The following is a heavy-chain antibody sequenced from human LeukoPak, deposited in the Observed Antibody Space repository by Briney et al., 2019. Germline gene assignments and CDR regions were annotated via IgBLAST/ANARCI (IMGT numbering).Heavy chain of an antibody. CDR3: ARDLVTMVRGVIENDY. CDR2: ISASETSI. J-gene: IGHJ4*02. D-gene: IGHD3-10*01. CDR1: GFTFSLYN. V-gene: IGHV3-48*03. Sequence: PGGSLRLSCAASGFTFSLYNMNWVRQAPGKGLEWVSQISASETSIKYADSVRGRFTISRDNAKNSLYLQMNSLRAEDTAVYYCARDLVTMVRGVIENDYWGQGTLVTVSP.